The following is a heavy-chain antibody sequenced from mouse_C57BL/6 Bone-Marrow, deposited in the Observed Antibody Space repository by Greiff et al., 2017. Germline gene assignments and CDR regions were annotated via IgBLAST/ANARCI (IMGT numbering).Heavy chain of an antibody. J-gene: IGHJ4*01. CDR1: GYTFTSYG. V-gene: IGHV1-81*01. CDR2: IYPRSGNT. Sequence: LVESGAELARPGASVKLSCKASGYTFTSYGISWVKQRTGQGLEWIGEIYPRSGNTYYNEKFKGKATLTADKSSSTAYMELRSLTSEDSAVYFCARDLYDGYYDAMDYWGQGTSVTVSS. D-gene: IGHD2-3*01. CDR3: ARDLYDGYYDAMDY.